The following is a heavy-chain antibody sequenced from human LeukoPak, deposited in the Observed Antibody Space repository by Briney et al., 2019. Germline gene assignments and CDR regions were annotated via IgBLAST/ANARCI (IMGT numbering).Heavy chain of an antibody. V-gene: IGHV1-8*02. Sequence: ASVKVSCKASGYTFTSYGISWVRQAPGQGLEWMGRIIPILGIADYAQKFQGRVTMTRNTSISTAYMELSSLSSEDTAVYYCARGIAARRVHFDYWGQGTLVTVSS. CDR1: GYTFTSYG. CDR2: IIPILGIA. CDR3: ARGIAARRVHFDY. D-gene: IGHD6-6*01. J-gene: IGHJ4*02.